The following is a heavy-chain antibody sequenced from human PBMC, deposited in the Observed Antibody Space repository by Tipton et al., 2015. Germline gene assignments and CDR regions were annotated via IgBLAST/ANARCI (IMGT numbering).Heavy chain of an antibody. CDR3: GRDPGVGSGWSQQGDF. D-gene: IGHD6-19*01. J-gene: IGHJ4*02. CDR1: GASVSSDPFF. Sequence: TLSLTCNVSGASVSSDPFFWTWIRQPPGKGLEWIGYVFSSGSTNYNPSLKSRVTISLEASKNQFSLRLNSVTAADTAVYYCGRDPGVGSGWSQQGDFWGRGTLVTVSS. V-gene: IGHV4-61*01. CDR2: VFSSGST.